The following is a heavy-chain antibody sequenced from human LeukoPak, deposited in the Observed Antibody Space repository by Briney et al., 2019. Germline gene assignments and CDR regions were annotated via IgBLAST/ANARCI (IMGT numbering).Heavy chain of an antibody. D-gene: IGHD7-27*01. CDR3: ATELEYVSNGGLGY. CDR1: GYTLTELY. Sequence: ASVKVSCKVSGYTLTELYMHWVRQAPGKGLEWMGGFDPEDGETIYAQRFQGRVTMTEDTSTDTAYMELSSLRSEDTAVYYCATELEYVSNGGLGYWGQGTLVTVSS. V-gene: IGHV1-24*01. CDR2: FDPEDGET. J-gene: IGHJ4*02.